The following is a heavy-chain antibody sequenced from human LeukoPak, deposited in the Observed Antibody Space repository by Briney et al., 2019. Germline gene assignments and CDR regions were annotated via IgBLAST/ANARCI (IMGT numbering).Heavy chain of an antibody. CDR3: ARHVESKIVEGNWFDP. D-gene: IGHD1-26*01. J-gene: IGHJ5*02. CDR1: GGSISSYY. CDR2: IYYSGST. V-gene: IGHV4-59*08. Sequence: SETLSLTCTVSGGSISSYYWSWIRQPPGKGLEWIGYIYYSGSTNYNPSLKSRVTISVDTSKNQFSLKLSSVTAADTAVYYCARHVESKIVEGNWFDPWGQGTLVTVSS.